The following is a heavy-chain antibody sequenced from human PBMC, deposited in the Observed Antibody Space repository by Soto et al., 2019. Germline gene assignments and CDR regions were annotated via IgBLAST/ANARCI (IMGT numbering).Heavy chain of an antibody. CDR1: GFIFRNYN. D-gene: IGHD2-21*01. CDR2: ISTGGANM. V-gene: IGHV3-21*06. CDR3: ARDIASPGGDYFDS. Sequence: EVQLVESGGGLVKAGGSLRLFCTASGFIFRNYNMNWVRQAPGKGLGWVSSISTGGANMFYADSVKGRFTISRDNAKNSLFLQIDSPRAEDTAVYYCARDIASPGGDYFDSWGQGTMVTVSS. J-gene: IGHJ4*02.